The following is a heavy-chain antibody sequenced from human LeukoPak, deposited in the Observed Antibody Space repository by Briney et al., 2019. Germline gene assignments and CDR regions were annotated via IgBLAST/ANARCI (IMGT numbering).Heavy chain of an antibody. CDR1: GFTFSSYS. Sequence: GGSLRLSCAASGFTFSSYSMNWVRQAPGKGLEWVSSISSSSSYIYYADPVKGRFTISRDNAKNSLYLQMNSLRAEDTAVYYCARHYDYYYGMDVWGQGTTVTVSS. CDR3: ARHYDYYYGMDV. J-gene: IGHJ6*02. D-gene: IGHD3-10*01. CDR2: ISSSSSYI. V-gene: IGHV3-21*01.